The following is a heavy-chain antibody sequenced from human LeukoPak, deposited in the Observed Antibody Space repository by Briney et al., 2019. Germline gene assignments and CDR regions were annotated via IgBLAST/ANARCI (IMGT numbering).Heavy chain of an antibody. Sequence: GGSLRLSCTASGFTFGDYAMSWFRQAPGKGLEWVSSISSSSSYIYYADSVKGRFTISRDNAKNSLYLQMNSLRAEDTAVYYCARAYYYYMDVWGKGTTVTVSS. CDR1: GFTFGDYA. CDR3: ARAYYYYMDV. J-gene: IGHJ6*03. CDR2: ISSSSSYI. V-gene: IGHV3-21*01.